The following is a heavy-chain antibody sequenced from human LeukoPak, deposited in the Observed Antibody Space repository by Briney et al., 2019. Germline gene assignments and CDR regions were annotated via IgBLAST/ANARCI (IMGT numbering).Heavy chain of an antibody. CDR2: IDTVGGT. J-gene: IGHJ4*02. D-gene: IGHD3/OR15-3a*01. V-gene: IGHV3-13*01. Sequence: GGSLRLSCAPSVFTFSAYDMHCVRQPAGRPLEWVSAIDTVGGTYYPASLKGRFTISRENAKSSFFLQMSSLGAGDTAVYYCVREARGTDFTYFDYWGQGTLVTVSS. CDR3: VREARGTDFTYFDY. CDR1: VFTFSAYD.